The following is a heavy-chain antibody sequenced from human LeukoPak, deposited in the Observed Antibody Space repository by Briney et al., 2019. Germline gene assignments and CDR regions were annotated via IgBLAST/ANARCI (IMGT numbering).Heavy chain of an antibody. CDR1: GFTFSSYG. V-gene: IGHV3-30*02. Sequence: GGSLRLSCAASGFTFSSYGMHWVRQAPGKGLEWVAFIRYDGNNKYYADSVKGRFTISRDNSKSTLYLQMNSLRAEDTAVYYCARGSFFGYGDLDAFDIWGQGTMVTVSS. D-gene: IGHD4-17*01. CDR2: IRYDGNNK. J-gene: IGHJ3*02. CDR3: ARGSFFGYGDLDAFDI.